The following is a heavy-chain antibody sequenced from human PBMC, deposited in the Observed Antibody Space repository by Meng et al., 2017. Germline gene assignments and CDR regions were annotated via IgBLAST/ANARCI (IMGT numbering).Heavy chain of an antibody. V-gene: IGHV3-7*01. D-gene: IGHD3-10*01. Sequence: GESLKISCAASGFTFSSYWMSWVRQAPGKGLEWVANIKQDGSEKYYVDSVKGRFTISRDNAKNSLYLQMNSLRAEDTAVYYCASYHPMGAFDIWAQGTMVTVSS. J-gene: IGHJ3*02. CDR1: GFTFSSYW. CDR2: IKQDGSEK. CDR3: ASYHPMGAFDI.